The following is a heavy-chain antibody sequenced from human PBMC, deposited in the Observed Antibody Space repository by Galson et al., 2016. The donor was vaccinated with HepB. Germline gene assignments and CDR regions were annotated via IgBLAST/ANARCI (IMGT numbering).Heavy chain of an antibody. CDR3: ARGTKSRRKVFLGVLSPFFLDS. CDR1: GYTFSNYD. CDR2: MNPNSGNT. J-gene: IGHJ5*01. D-gene: IGHD3-3*01. Sequence: SVKVSCKASGYTFSNYDINWVRQATGQGLEWMGWMNPNSGNTGFAQKFQGRISMTRDTSMSTAYLDLSSLKSDDTAVYYCARGTKSRRKVFLGVLSPFFLDSWGQGTLVTVSS. V-gene: IGHV1-8*01.